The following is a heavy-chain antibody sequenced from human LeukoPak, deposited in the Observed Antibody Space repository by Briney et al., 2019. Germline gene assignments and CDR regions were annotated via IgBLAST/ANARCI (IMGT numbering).Heavy chain of an antibody. J-gene: IGHJ4*02. D-gene: IGHD6-19*01. V-gene: IGHV3-74*01. Sequence: GGSLRLSCAASGFTFSSYWMHWVRQAPGKGLAWVSRINSDGSSTSYADSVKGRFTISRDNAKNTLYVQMNSLGAEDTGVYYCATSPGAVAGTTGGYWGQGTLVTVSS. CDR1: GFTFSSYW. CDR3: ATSPGAVAGTTGGY. CDR2: INSDGSST.